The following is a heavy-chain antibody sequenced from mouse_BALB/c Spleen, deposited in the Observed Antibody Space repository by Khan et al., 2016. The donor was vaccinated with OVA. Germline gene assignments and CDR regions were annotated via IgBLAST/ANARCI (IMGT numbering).Heavy chain of an antibody. V-gene: IGHV5-12-1*01. CDR3: TRSPGYFDV. CDR2: ISSGGDNT. CDR1: GFAFSSFD. Sequence: EVELVESGGGLVKPGGSLKLSCTASGFAFSSFDMSWVRQTPEKRLEWVAYISSGGDNTYSPDTVKGRFTISRDNAKNTLYLQMSRLKSEDTAIYYCTRSPGYFDVWGAGTTVTVSA. J-gene: IGHJ1*01.